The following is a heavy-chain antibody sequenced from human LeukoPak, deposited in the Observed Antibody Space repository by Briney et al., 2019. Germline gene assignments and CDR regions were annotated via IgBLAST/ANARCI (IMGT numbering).Heavy chain of an antibody. CDR2: INHSGST. V-gene: IGHV4-34*01. CDR3: ARVRGGPFDY. D-gene: IGHD2-15*01. J-gene: IGHJ4*02. CDR1: GGSFSGYY. Sequence: SETLSLTCAVYGGSFSGYYWNWIRQPPGKGLEWIGEINHSGSTNYNPSLKSRVTISVDTSKNQFSLKLSSVTAADTAVYYCARVRGGPFDYWGQGTLVTVSS.